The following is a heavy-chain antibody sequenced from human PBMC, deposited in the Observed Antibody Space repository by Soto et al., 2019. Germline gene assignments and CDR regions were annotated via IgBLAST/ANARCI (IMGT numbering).Heavy chain of an antibody. Sequence: ASVKVSCKASGGTFSSYAIRWVRQAPGQGLEWMGGILPIFGTANYAQKFQGRVTITADESTRTAYMELSSLRSENTAVYYCARDPGVTGTTRLYNWFDPWGQGTLVTVSS. CDR2: ILPIFGTA. CDR3: ARDPGVTGTTRLYNWFDP. D-gene: IGHD1-7*01. J-gene: IGHJ5*02. CDR1: GGTFSSYA. V-gene: IGHV1-69*13.